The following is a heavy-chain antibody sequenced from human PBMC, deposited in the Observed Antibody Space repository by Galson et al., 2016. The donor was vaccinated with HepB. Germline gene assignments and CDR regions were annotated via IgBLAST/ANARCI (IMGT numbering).Heavy chain of an antibody. CDR1: GYTFTTYG. CDR2: FGGYNGNT. CDR3: ARDSGSYYDTTDGFDL. J-gene: IGHJ3*01. V-gene: IGHV1-18*01. D-gene: IGHD3-22*01. Sequence: SVKVSCKASGYTFTTYGISWVRQAPGQGLEWMGWFGGYNGNTNYAQKFQGRITMTTDTFTTTAYMELRSLRSDDTAVYYCARDSGSYYDTTDGFDLWGQGTLVTVSS.